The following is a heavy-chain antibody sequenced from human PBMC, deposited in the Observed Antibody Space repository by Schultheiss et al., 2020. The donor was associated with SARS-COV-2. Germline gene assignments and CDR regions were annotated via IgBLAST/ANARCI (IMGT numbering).Heavy chain of an antibody. CDR1: GGSISSGDYY. D-gene: IGHD3-3*01. CDR2: IYYSGST. V-gene: IGHV4-30-4*08. CDR3: ARARTYYDFWSGYPFLDY. Sequence: SQTLSLTCTVSGGSISSGDYYWSWIRQPPGKGLEWIGYIYYSGSTYYNPSLKSRVTISVDTSKNQFSLKLSSVTAADTAVYYCARARTYYDFWSGYPFLDYWGQGTLVTVSS. J-gene: IGHJ4*02.